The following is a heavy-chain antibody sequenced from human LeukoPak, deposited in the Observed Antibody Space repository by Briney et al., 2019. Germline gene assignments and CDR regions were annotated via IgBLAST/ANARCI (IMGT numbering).Heavy chain of an antibody. CDR1: DGSISSYY. CDR2: FYTSGSS. CDR3: ARGIAAFDY. J-gene: IGHJ4*02. D-gene: IGHD6-13*01. Sequence: PSETLFLTCNVSDGSISSYYWSWIRQPAGKGLEWIMRFYTSGSSNYNPSLKSRVTMSVDTSKNQFSLKLSSVTAADTAVYYCARGIAAFDYWGQGTLVTVSS. V-gene: IGHV4-4*07.